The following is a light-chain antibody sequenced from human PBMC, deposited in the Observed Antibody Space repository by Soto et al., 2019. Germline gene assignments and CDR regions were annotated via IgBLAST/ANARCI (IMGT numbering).Light chain of an antibody. CDR1: QSISSY. J-gene: IGKJ1*01. Sequence: DIQMTQSPASLSASVGDRVTITCRASQSISSYLNWYQQKPWKAPKLLIYAASSLQSGVPSRFSGSGSGTDFTLTISSLQPEDFATYYCQQSYSTTRTFGRGTKVEIK. CDR2: AAS. V-gene: IGKV1-39*01. CDR3: QQSYSTTRT.